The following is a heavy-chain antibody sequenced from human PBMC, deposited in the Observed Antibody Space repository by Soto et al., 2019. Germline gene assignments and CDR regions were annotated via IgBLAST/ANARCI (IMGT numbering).Heavy chain of an antibody. V-gene: IGHV4-34*01. Sequence: SETLSLTCAVDGGSFSAYSLSWIRQNTGKGLEWIGEITHSGSTYYNPSLKSRVTISVDTSKNQFSLKLSSVTAADTAVYYCARSGRQQLVRRNWFDLWGQGTLVTVSS. CDR3: ARSGRQQLVRRNWFDL. J-gene: IGHJ5*02. CDR2: ITHSGST. D-gene: IGHD6-13*01. CDR1: GGSFSAYS.